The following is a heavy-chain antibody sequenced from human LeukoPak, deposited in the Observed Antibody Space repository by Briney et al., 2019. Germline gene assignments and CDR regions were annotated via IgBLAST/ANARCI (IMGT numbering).Heavy chain of an antibody. V-gene: IGHV3-21*01. CDR2: ISGTGNYI. CDR3: ARDRSGGPDAFDI. D-gene: IGHD2-15*01. J-gene: IGHJ3*02. CDR1: GFTLSSYS. Sequence: GGSLRLSXAGSGFTLSSYSMNWVRQAPGKGLEWVSSISGTGNYIYYADSVKGRFTISRDNAKNSLYLQMNSLRAEDTGVYYCARDRSGGPDAFDIWGQGKMVTVSS.